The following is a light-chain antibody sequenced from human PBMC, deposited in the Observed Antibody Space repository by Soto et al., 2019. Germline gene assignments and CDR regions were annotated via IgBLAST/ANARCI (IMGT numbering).Light chain of an antibody. CDR3: QESHSTPYT. V-gene: IGKV1-39*01. Sequence: DLQMTQSPSSLSASVGDRVTLTCRASQRISNLNWYQQKPGKAPKLLIYAASSLQSGVPSRFSGRGSGTDFTLTISSLQPEDFATYYCQESHSTPYTFGQGTKLEIK. CDR2: AAS. J-gene: IGKJ2*01. CDR1: QRISN.